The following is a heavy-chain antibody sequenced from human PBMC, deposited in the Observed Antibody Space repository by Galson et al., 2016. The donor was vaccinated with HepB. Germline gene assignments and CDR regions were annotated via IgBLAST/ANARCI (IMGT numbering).Heavy chain of an antibody. J-gene: IGHJ1*01. CDR1: GFTFSRFW. CDR3: AKYGDEAGWNFHH. CDR2: IKEDGSKT. D-gene: IGHD6-19*01. Sequence: SLRLSCAASGFTFSRFWMNWVRQAPGKGLEWVARIKEDGSKTFYVDSVKGRFTMSRDNVEESVSLQMNSLRAEDTAVYYCAKYGDEAGWNFHHWGQGTLVTGSS. V-gene: IGHV3-7*03.